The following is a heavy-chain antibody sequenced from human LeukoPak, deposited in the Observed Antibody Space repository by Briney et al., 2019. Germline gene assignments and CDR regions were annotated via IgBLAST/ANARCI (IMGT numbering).Heavy chain of an antibody. Sequence: SETLSLTCAVYGGSFSGYYWSWIRQPPGKGLEWIGEINHSGSTNYNPSLKSRVTISVDTSKNQFSLKLSSVTAADTAVYYCVRFIGYCSGGSCKTFDYWGQGTLVTVSS. CDR2: INHSGST. D-gene: IGHD2-15*01. J-gene: IGHJ4*02. V-gene: IGHV4-34*01. CDR1: GGSFSGYY. CDR3: VRFIGYCSGGSCKTFDY.